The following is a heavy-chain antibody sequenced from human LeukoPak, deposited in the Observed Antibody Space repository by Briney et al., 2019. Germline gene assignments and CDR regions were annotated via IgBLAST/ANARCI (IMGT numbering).Heavy chain of an antibody. CDR2: IYYSGST. Sequence: NPSQTLSLTCTVSGGSISSGGYYWSWIRQHPGKGLEWIGYIYYSGSTYYNPSLKSRVTISVDTSKNQFSLKLSSVTAADTAVYYCARGLLYSGSFARNWFDSWGRGTLVTVSS. CDR1: GGSISSGGYY. J-gene: IGHJ5*01. CDR3: ARGLLYSGSFARNWFDS. V-gene: IGHV4-31*03. D-gene: IGHD1-26*01.